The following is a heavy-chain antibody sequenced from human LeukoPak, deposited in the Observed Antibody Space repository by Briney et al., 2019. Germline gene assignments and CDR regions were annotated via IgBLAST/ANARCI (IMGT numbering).Heavy chain of an antibody. CDR2: INSNGSST. CDR1: GFTFSSYW. D-gene: IGHD3-16*01. J-gene: IGHJ4*02. V-gene: IGHV3-74*01. CDR3: ARDRLGEFDY. Sequence: GGSLRLSCAASGFTFSSYWMHWVRQAPGKGPVWVSRINSNGSSTSYADSVKGRFTISRDNAKNTLYPQMNSLRAEDTAVYYCARDRLGEFDYWGQGTLVTVSS.